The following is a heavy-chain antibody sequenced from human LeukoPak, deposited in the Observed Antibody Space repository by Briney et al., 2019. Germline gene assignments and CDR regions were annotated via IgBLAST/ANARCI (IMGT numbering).Heavy chain of an antibody. Sequence: AGSLRLSCGASGFTFSNAWMSWVRQAPGKGLEWVSGISGSGGSTYYADSVKGRFTISRDNHKNTLYLQMNSLRAEDTAVYYCAKALDILTGHLRLDWRQGTLVTVSS. CDR2: ISGSGGST. V-gene: IGHV3-23*01. D-gene: IGHD3-9*01. CDR3: AKALDILTGHLRLD. CDR1: GFTFSNAW. J-gene: IGHJ4*02.